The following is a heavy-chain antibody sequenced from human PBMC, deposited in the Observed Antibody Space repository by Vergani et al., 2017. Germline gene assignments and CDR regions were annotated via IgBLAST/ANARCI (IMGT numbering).Heavy chain of an antibody. CDR3: ASDTDSGQRADR. CDR1: FDSIRNLS. CDR2: IHYSENT. D-gene: IGHD6-19*01. V-gene: IGHV4-59*11. Sequence: QVQLQESGPGLVKSSETLSLTCSVSFDSIRNLSCNWVRQPPGKGLEWIGSIHYSENTNYNPSRKTRVTISVDTTKNQFSLTLTSVTAADTAVYYCASDTDSGQRADRWGQGILVTVTS. J-gene: IGHJ5*02.